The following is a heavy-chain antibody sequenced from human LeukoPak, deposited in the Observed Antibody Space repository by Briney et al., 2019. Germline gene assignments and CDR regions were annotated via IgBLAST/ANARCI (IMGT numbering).Heavy chain of an antibody. Sequence: SETLSLTCAVYGGSFSGYYWSWIRQPPGKGLEWIGEINHSGSTNYNPSLKSRVTISVDTSKNQFSLKLSSVTAADTAVYYCAAHCGGDCYSDDAFDIWGQGTMVTVSS. CDR2: INHSGST. J-gene: IGHJ3*02. CDR1: GGSFSGYY. CDR3: AAHCGGDCYSDDAFDI. V-gene: IGHV4-34*01. D-gene: IGHD2-21*02.